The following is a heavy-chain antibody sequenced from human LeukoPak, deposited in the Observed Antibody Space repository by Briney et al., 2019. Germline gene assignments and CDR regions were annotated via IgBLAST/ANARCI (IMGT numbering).Heavy chain of an antibody. V-gene: IGHV1-18*01. Sequence: ASVKVSCKASGYTFPTYGISWVRQAPGQGLEWMGWISAYSGNTNYAQRLQGRVTMTTDTSTSTAYMELWSLRSDDTAVYYCARGAGYCSGASCPLGFDYWGQGTLVTVSS. CDR2: ISAYSGNT. CDR3: ARGAGYCSGASCPLGFDY. D-gene: IGHD2-15*01. J-gene: IGHJ4*02. CDR1: GYTFPTYG.